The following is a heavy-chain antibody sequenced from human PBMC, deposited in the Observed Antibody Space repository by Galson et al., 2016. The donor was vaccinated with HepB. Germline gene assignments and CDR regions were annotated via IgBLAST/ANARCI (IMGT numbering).Heavy chain of an antibody. J-gene: IGHJ4*02. V-gene: IGHV4-39*01. Sequence: CSVSGGSISDSYYYWGWIHQPPGKGLEWLGSIYYSGSSDYNPSLNSRVTISVDTSKNQFSLKLTSVTAADTAVYYCARQWGGYCSRGNCYPIDYWGQGTLVTVSS. CDR1: GGSISDSYYY. D-gene: IGHD2-15*01. CDR3: ARQWGGYCSRGNCYPIDY. CDR2: IYYSGSS.